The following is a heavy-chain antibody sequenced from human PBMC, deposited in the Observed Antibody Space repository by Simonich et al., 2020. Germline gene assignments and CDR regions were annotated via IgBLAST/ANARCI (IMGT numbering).Heavy chain of an antibody. CDR1: GGSFSGYY. CDR3: ARHTVKSIAATNYYYGMDV. Sequence: QVQLQQWGAGLLKPSETLSLTCAVYGGSFSGYYWSWIRQPPGKGLEWIGESNHSGTNNSNPSRKSRVTISVDTSKNQFSLKLSSVTAADTAVYYCARHTVKSIAATNYYYGMDVWGQGTTVTVSS. J-gene: IGHJ6*02. V-gene: IGHV4-34*01. D-gene: IGHD6-13*01. CDR2: SNHSGTN.